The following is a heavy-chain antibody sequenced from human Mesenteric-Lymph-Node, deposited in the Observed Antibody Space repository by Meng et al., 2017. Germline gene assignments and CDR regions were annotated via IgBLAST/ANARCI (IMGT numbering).Heavy chain of an antibody. D-gene: IGHD3-22*01. CDR2: INHSGST. J-gene: IGHJ4*02. CDR1: GGSFSGYY. V-gene: IGHV4-34*01. Sequence: QGELQAWGAGLLKPSEPLSLTCAVYGGSFSGYYWSWIRQPPGKGLEWIGEINHSGSTNYNPSLKSRVTISVDTSKNQFSLKLSSVTAADTAVYYCASAGYYYDSSGQTAYYFDYWGQGTLVTVSS. CDR3: ASAGYYYDSSGQTAYYFDY.